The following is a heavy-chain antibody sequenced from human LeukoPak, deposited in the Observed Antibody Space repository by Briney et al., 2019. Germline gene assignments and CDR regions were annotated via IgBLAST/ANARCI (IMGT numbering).Heavy chain of an antibody. J-gene: IGHJ4*02. V-gene: IGHV1-8*01. CDR2: MNPNSGNT. Sequence: ASVKVSCKASGYTFTSYDINWVRQATGQGLEWMEWMNPNSGNTGYAQKFQGRVTMTRNTSISTAYMELSSLRSEDTAVYYCARYSSSWYSNDYWGQGTLVTVSS. CDR1: GYTFTSYD. D-gene: IGHD6-13*01. CDR3: ARYSSSWYSNDY.